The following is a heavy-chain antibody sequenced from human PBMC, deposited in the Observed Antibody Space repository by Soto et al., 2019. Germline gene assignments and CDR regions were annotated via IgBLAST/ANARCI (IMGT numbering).Heavy chain of an antibody. D-gene: IGHD3-10*01. CDR1: GGTFGSYA. CDR3: ARVARSAAFGGFDP. J-gene: IGHJ5*02. V-gene: IGHV1-69*13. Sequence: SVKVSCKASGGTFGSYAISWVRQAPGQGLEWMGGIIPIFGTANYAQKFQGRVTITADESTSTAYMELSSLRSEDTAVYYCARVARSAAFGGFDPWGQGTLVTV. CDR2: IIPIFGTA.